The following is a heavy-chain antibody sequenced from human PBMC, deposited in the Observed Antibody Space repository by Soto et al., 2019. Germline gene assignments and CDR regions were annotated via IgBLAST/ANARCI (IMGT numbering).Heavy chain of an antibody. CDR1: GGTFSSYT. CDR2: IIPILGIA. Sequence: QVQLVQSGAEVKKPGSSVKVSCKASGGTFSSYTISWVRQAPGQGLEWMGRIIPILGIANYAQKFQGRVTITADKSTRTAYTELSSLRSEDTAVYYCAGSGWDRQYYYGMDVWGQGTTVTVSS. V-gene: IGHV1-69*02. J-gene: IGHJ6*02. CDR3: AGSGWDRQYYYGMDV. D-gene: IGHD6-19*01.